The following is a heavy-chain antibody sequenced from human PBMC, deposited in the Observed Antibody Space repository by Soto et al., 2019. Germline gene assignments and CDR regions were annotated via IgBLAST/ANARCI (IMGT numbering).Heavy chain of an antibody. V-gene: IGHV4-61*01. J-gene: IGHJ6*02. CDR1: GGSVSSGSYY. CDR3: AREGQSGPYYYYGVDV. CDR2: RYYSGST. Sequence: QVQLQESGPGLVKPSETLSLTCTVSGGSVSSGSYYWSWIRQPPGRGLEWIGYRYYSGSTNYNPPRTRRRTASVDTSINQFALKLTTVTAAETAAYYCAREGQSGPYYYYGVDVWGRGTTVTV.